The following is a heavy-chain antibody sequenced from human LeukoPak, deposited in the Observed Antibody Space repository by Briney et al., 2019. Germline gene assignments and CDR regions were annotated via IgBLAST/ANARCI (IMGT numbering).Heavy chain of an antibody. CDR2: INNSSGTI. J-gene: IGHJ4*02. Sequence: LTGGSLRLSCTASGFTFSSYSMSWVRQAPGKGLEWVSYINNSSGTIYYADSVKGRFTISRDNAKNALYLQMNSLRDEDTAVYYCARGAATSPSYWGQGTLVTVSS. V-gene: IGHV3-48*02. CDR1: GFTFSSYS. CDR3: ARGAATSPSY.